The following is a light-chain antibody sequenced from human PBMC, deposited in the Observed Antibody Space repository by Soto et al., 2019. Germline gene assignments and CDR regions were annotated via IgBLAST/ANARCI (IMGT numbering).Light chain of an antibody. CDR3: QQYYSIPFT. CDR1: QSGLYNSNNKNH. V-gene: IGKV4-1*01. J-gene: IGKJ2*01. CDR2: GAS. Sequence: DFVMTQAPDSLAVSLGERATINCKSSQSGLYNSNNKNHLGWLQQKPGHPPKLLIYGASFRPSGVPDRFSGSGSGTDFTLTISSLQAEDVAVYYCQQYYSIPFTFGQGTKLEI.